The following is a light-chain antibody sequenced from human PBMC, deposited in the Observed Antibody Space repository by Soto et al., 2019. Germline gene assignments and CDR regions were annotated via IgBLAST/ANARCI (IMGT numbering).Light chain of an antibody. CDR1: QRVTSSY. J-gene: IGKJ1*01. CDR2: GAS. CDR3: QQYGTSLSWT. V-gene: IGKV3-20*01. Sequence: ETVLTQSPGTLSLSPGERATLSCRASQRVTSSYLAWYQQKPGQPPRLLIYGASSRATGIPDRFSGSGSGTDFTLTLSRLEPEDFAVYYCQQYGTSLSWTFGQGTKVEIK.